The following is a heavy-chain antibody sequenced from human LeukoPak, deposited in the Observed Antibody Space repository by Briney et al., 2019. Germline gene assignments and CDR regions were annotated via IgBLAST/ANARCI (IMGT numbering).Heavy chain of an antibody. J-gene: IGHJ4*02. CDR3: ARSPSGYDQYYFDY. CDR2: GGNSGGT. D-gene: IGHD5-12*01. CDR1: GGSLNGYY. V-gene: IGHV4-34*01. Sequence: SETLSLTCAVYGGSLNGYYWSWIRQPPGKGLEWIGEGGNSGGTKFNPSLKSRVTISADTSKNQFSLKLSSVTAADTAVYYCARSPSGYDQYYFDYWGQGTLVTVSS.